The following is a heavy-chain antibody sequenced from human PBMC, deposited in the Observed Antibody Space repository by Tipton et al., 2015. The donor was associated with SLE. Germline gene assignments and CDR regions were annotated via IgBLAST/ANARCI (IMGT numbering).Heavy chain of an antibody. J-gene: IGHJ5*02. CDR1: GGSISSYY. V-gene: IGHV4-59*12. CDR2: IYYSGST. CDR3: ARASGYSSSWYGVNWFDP. Sequence: TLSLTCTVSGGSISSYYWSWIRQPPGKGLEWIGSIYYSGSTYYNPSLKSRVTISVDTSKNQFSLKLSSVTAADTAVYYCARASGYSSSWYGVNWFDPWGQGTLVTVSS. D-gene: IGHD6-13*01.